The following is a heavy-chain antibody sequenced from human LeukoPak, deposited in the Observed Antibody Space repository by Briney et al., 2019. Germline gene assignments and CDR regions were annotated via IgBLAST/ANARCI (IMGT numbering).Heavy chain of an antibody. J-gene: IGHJ5*02. CDR1: GGSINNYY. Sequence: SETLSLTCTVSGGSINNYYWSWVRQPPGAGLEWLAYIYYTGSTNYNPSLKTRLTISVDTSKNQFSLKLSSVTAADTAVYYCARASVNSSGWYQGWFDPWGQGTLVTVSS. D-gene: IGHD6-19*01. CDR3: ARASVNSSGWYQGWFDP. CDR2: IYYTGST. V-gene: IGHV4-59*12.